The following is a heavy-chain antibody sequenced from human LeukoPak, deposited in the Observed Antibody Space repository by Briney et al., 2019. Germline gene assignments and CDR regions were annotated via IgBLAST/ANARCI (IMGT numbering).Heavy chain of an antibody. V-gene: IGHV4-59*01. D-gene: IGHD2-15*01. J-gene: IGHJ4*02. CDR2: IYYSGST. CDR3: ARQCGSCRSDS. CDR1: GGSISSYY. Sequence: SETLSLTCTVSGGSISSYYWSWIRQPPGKGLEWIGYIYYSGSTNYNPSLKSRVTISVDTSKNQFSLKLSSVTAADTAVYYCARQCGSCRSDSWGQGTLVTVSS.